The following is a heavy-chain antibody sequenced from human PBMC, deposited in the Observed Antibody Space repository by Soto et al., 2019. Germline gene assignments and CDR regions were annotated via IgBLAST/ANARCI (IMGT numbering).Heavy chain of an antibody. D-gene: IGHD3-10*01. V-gene: IGHV4-34*01. J-gene: IGHJ6*02. Sequence: PSEPLSLTCAVYGGSFSGYYWSWIRQPPGKGLEWIGEINHSGSTNYNPSLKSRATISVDTSKNQFSLKLSSVTAADTAVYYCARGGKTDGDTGDYYYYYGMDVWGQGTTVTVSS. CDR2: INHSGST. CDR3: ARGGKTDGDTGDYYYYYGMDV. CDR1: GGSFSGYY.